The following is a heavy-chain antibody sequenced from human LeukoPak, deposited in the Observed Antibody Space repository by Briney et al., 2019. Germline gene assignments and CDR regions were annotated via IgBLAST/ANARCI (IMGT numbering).Heavy chain of an antibody. J-gene: IGHJ4*02. CDR2: INPNSGGT. CDR3: ARESPYCSSTSCFEFDY. CDR1: GYTFTVYY. Sequence: ASVTVSFKASGYTFTVYYMHWVRQAPGQGLEWMGWINPNSGGTNYAQKFQGRVTMTRDTSISTAYMELSRLRSDDTAVYYCARESPYCSSTSCFEFDYWGQGTLVTVSS. V-gene: IGHV1-2*02. D-gene: IGHD2-2*01.